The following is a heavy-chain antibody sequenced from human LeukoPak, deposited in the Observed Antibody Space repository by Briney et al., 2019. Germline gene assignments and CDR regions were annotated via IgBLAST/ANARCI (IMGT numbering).Heavy chain of an antibody. J-gene: IGHJ4*02. CDR3: ARDPGYCSGGSCYGDY. CDR2: ISAYNGNT. D-gene: IGHD2-15*01. V-gene: IGHV1-18*01. CDR1: GYTFTSYG. Sequence: ASVKVSCKASGYTFTSYGISWVRQAPGQGLEWMGWISAYNGNTNYAQKLQGRVTMTTDTSASTAYMELRSLRSDDTAVYYCARDPGYCSGGSCYGDYWGQGTLVTVSS.